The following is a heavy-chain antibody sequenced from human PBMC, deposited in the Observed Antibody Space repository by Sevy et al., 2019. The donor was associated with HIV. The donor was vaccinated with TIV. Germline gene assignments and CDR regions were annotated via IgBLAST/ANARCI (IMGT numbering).Heavy chain of an antibody. CDR1: GFSVSDTY. Sequence: GGSLRLSCAASGFSVSDTYMSWVRQAPGKGLEWVSVIYSGDKTYHADSVKGRFTSSRDSSKKTIYLQLNSLRTEDTAVYYCARLNVYYYDDDGYYTTGNAFDIWGQGTMVTVSS. J-gene: IGHJ3*02. D-gene: IGHD3-22*01. CDR2: IYSGDKT. CDR3: ARLNVYYYDDDGYYTTGNAFDI. V-gene: IGHV3-53*01.